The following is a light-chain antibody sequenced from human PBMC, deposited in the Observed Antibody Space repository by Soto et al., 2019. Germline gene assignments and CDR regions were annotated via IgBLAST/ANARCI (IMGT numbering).Light chain of an antibody. CDR1: SSDVGGYNH. V-gene: IGLV2-14*03. Sequence: QSALTQPASVSGSPGQSITISCTGTSSDVGGYNHVSWYQQHPGKAPKLMIYDVTDRPSGVSNRFSGSKSGNTGSLAISGLQAEDEADYYCNSYTSPNTLVFGGGTKVTVL. J-gene: IGLJ2*01. CDR2: DVT. CDR3: NSYTSPNTLV.